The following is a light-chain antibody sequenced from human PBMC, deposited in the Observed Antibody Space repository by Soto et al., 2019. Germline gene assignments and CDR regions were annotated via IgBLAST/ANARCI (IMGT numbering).Light chain of an antibody. V-gene: IGKV1-5*03. CDR3: QQYNRYWT. J-gene: IGKJ1*01. CDR1: QSISSW. CDR2: QAS. Sequence: DIQMTQSPSTLSASVGDRVTITCRASQSISSWLAWYQQKPGKAPKLLTYQASSLESGVPSRFSGSGSGTEFTLTISSLQPDDFAIYYCQQYNRYWTFGQGTKVDIK.